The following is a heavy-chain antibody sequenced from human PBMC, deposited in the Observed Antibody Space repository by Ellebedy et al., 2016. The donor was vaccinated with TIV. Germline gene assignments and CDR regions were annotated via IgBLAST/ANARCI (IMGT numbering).Heavy chain of an antibody. J-gene: IGHJ4*02. CDR1: GFTFSSYA. Sequence: GGSLRPSXEASGFTFSSYAMYWVRQAPGKGLEWVSSMSGSGGSTYYADSVKGRFTISRDRSKNTLYLQMDSLRAEDTAVYYCAKDLSTYIPLAGSFDYWGQGTLVTVSS. CDR3: AKDLSTYIPLAGSFDY. D-gene: IGHD6-19*01. CDR2: MSGSGGST. V-gene: IGHV3-23*01.